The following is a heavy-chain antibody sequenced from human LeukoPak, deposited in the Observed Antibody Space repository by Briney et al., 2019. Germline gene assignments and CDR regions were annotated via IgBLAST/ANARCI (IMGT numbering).Heavy chain of an antibody. CDR2: ISGSGGST. J-gene: IGHJ4*02. CDR1: GFTFSSYA. D-gene: IGHD2-21*02. V-gene: IGHV3-23*01. Sequence: PGGSLRLSCAASGFTFSSYAMSWVRQAPGKGLEWVSAISGSGGSTYYADFVKGRFTISRDNSKNTLYLQMNSLRAEDTAVYYCAKNMGVTATEYYFDYWGQGTLVTVSS. CDR3: AKNMGVTATEYYFDY.